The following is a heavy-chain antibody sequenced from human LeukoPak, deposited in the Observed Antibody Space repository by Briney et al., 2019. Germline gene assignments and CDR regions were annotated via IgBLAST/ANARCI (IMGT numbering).Heavy chain of an antibody. Sequence: SETLSLTCAVYGGSLSGYYWSWIRQPPGKGLEWIGEINHSGSTNYNPSLKSRVTISVDTSKNQFSLKLSSVTAADTAVYYCARARNYDFWSGYLYYFDYWGQGTLVTVSS. CDR2: INHSGST. J-gene: IGHJ4*02. V-gene: IGHV4-34*01. CDR3: ARARNYDFWSGYLYYFDY. D-gene: IGHD3-3*01. CDR1: GGSLSGYY.